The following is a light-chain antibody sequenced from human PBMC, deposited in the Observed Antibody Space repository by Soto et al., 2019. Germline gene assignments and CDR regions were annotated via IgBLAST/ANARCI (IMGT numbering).Light chain of an antibody. J-gene: IGKJ4*01. CDR1: QSVNSN. CDR2: GIS. V-gene: IGKV3-15*01. CDR3: QQLNSYPLT. Sequence: EMVMTQSPAILSVSPGESSTLSCRASQSVNSNYLAWYQQHPGQPPRLLIYGISTRATGIPARFSGSGSGTEFTLTISSLQPEDFATYYCQQLNSYPLTFGGGTKVDIK.